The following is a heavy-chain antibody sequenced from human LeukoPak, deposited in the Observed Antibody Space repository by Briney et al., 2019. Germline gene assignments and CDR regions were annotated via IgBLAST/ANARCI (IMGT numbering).Heavy chain of an antibody. V-gene: IGHV4-59*11. Sequence: SETLSLTCTVSGGSISSHYWNWLRQPPGKGPEWIGYVSYSGSTSYNPSLKSRVTISVDTSKSQFSLKLSSVSAADTAVYYCARFADGYNFFDYWGQGTLVTVSS. D-gene: IGHD5-24*01. CDR2: VSYSGST. J-gene: IGHJ4*02. CDR1: GGSISSHY. CDR3: ARFADGYNFFDY.